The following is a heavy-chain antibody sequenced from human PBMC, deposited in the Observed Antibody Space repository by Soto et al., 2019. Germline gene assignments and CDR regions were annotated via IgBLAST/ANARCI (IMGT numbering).Heavy chain of an antibody. CDR2: IDPSDSQT. V-gene: IGHV5-10-1*01. CDR3: ARXIYDSDTGPNFQYYFDS. J-gene: IGHJ4*02. D-gene: IGHD3-22*01. Sequence: GESLKISCKGSGYSFAVYWITWVRQKPGKGLELMGRIDPSDSQTYYSPSFRGHVTISVTKSITTVFLQWSSLRASDTAMYYCARXIYDSDTGPNFQYYFDSWGPGTPVTVSS. CDR1: GYSFAVYW.